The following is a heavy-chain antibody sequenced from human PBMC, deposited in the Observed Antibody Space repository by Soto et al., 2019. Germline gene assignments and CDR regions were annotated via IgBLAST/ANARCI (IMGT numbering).Heavy chain of an antibody. J-gene: IGHJ4*02. V-gene: IGHV1-18*01. CDR1: GYTFTNYG. CDR3: ASDPGIFDY. Sequence: QVQLVQSGAEVKKPGASVKVSCKASGYTFTNYGISWVRQAPGQGLEWMGWISAYNGNTKYAQKLQGRVTMTTDTCTSTAYLERRSLRSDDTAEYYCASDPGIFDYWGQGTLVTVSS. CDR2: ISAYNGNT.